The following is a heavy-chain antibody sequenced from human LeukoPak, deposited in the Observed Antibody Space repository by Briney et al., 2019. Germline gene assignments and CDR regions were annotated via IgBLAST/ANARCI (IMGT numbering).Heavy chain of an antibody. CDR2: ISGGGVST. CDR1: GFTFSGYA. Sequence: GGSLRLSCAASGFTFSGYAMSWVRQAPGKGLEWVSAISGGGVSTYYADSIKGRFTISRDDSKNTLYLQMNSLRAEDTAVYYCARDYDILTGYFRGGFDYWGQGTLVTVSS. V-gene: IGHV3-23*01. D-gene: IGHD3-9*01. CDR3: ARDYDILTGYFRGGFDY. J-gene: IGHJ4*02.